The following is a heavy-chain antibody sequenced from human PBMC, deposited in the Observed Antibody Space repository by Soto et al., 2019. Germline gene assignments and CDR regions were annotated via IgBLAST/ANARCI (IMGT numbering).Heavy chain of an antibody. CDR3: ARGGGVGVAGSAAFDM. V-gene: IGHV1-2*02. J-gene: IGHJ3*02. CDR1: GYPVPAYY. CDR2: INPATGAA. Sequence: QLHLVQSGAVVKKPGASVTVSCSASGYPVPAYYLHWVRQAPGRGLEWMGGINPATGAAKSTQTFQGRVTMTRETSTGTVFMELSGLTSEDTAVFYCARGGGVGVAGSAAFDMWGQGTLVTVSS. D-gene: IGHD3-3*01.